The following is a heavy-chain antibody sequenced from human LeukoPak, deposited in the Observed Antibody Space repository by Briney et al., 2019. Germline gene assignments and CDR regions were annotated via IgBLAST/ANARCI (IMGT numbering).Heavy chain of an antibody. CDR1: GYTFTGYY. CDR2: INPNSGGT. Sequence: GASVKVSCKASGYTFTGYYMHWVRQAPGQGLEWMGWINPNSGGTNYAQKFQGRVTMTRDTSISTAYMELSRLRSDDTAVYYCARGDRGYSGYEPMGTFDYWGQGTLVTVSS. CDR3: ARGDRGYSGYEPMGTFDY. D-gene: IGHD5-12*01. J-gene: IGHJ4*02. V-gene: IGHV1-2*02.